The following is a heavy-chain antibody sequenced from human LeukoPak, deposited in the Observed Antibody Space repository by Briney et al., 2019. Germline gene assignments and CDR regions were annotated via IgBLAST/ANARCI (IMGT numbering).Heavy chain of an antibody. CDR1: GYTFTGYY. CDR2: INPNSGGA. D-gene: IGHD1-26*01. Sequence: GASVKVSCKASGYTFTGYYMHWVRQAPGQGLEWMGWINPNSGGANYAQKFQGRVTLTRDTSISTAYMELSSLRSEDTAVYYCARARSYYPPDAFDIWGQGTMVTVSS. J-gene: IGHJ3*02. V-gene: IGHV1-2*02. CDR3: ARARSYYPPDAFDI.